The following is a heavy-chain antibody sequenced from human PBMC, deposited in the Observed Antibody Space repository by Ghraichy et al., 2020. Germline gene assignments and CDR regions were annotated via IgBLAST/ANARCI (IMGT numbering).Heavy chain of an antibody. CDR1: GGSFSGYY. Sequence: SETLSLTCAVYGGSFSGYYWSWIRQPPGKGLEWIGEINHSGSTNYNPSLKSRVTISVDTSKNQFSLKLSSVTAADTAVYYCARLLLWFGEYRRGMDVWAQGTTVTVSS. J-gene: IGHJ6*02. V-gene: IGHV4-34*01. D-gene: IGHD3-10*01. CDR3: ARLLLWFGEYRRGMDV. CDR2: INHSGST.